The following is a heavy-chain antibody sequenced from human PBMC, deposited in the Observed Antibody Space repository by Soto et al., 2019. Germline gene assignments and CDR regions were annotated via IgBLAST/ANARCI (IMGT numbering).Heavy chain of an antibody. CDR3: ARGFGTHHWFDF. D-gene: IGHD3-16*01. CDR1: GYTFSIYG. CDR2: ISGDNGHT. V-gene: IGHV1-18*01. Sequence: ASVKVSCKASGYTFSIYGFIWVRQAPGQAPEWMGWISGDNGHTEYAQKFQGRVTMTRDTSTSIAYMELGSLRSDDTAVYYCARGFGTHHWFDFWGQGPLVTVSS. J-gene: IGHJ5*01.